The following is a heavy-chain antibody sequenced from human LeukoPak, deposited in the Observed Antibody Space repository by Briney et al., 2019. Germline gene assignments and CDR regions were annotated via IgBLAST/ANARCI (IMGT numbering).Heavy chain of an antibody. J-gene: IGHJ4*02. CDR1: GYTFTSYY. D-gene: IGHD3-10*01. Sequence: ASVNVSCKASGYTFTSYYMHWVRQAPGPGLEWMGIINPSGGSTSYAQKFQGRVTMTRDTSTSTVYMGLSSLRSEDTAGYNCEGGGGFGELFHYWGQGTLVTVSS. CDR2: INPSGGST. V-gene: IGHV1-46*01. CDR3: EGGGGFGELFHY.